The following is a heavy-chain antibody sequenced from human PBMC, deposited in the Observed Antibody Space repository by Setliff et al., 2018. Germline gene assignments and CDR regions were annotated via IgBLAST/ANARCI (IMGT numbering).Heavy chain of an antibody. V-gene: IGHV3-23*03. Sequence: GGSLRLSCAACGFIFNNYVISWVRQVPGRGLQWVSIIYGEGTTIYNADSVKGRFTISRDNAENSLYLQMNSLRAEDTAVYYCAKRGGTHAYYYYMDVWGKGTTVTVSS. CDR3: AKRGGTHAYYYYMDV. CDR1: GFIFNNYV. D-gene: IGHD1-1*01. J-gene: IGHJ6*03. CDR2: IYGEGTTI.